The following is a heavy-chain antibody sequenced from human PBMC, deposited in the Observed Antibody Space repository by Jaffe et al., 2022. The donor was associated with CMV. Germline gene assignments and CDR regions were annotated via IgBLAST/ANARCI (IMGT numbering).Heavy chain of an antibody. CDR1: GFSLSTSGVG. D-gene: IGHD5-12*01. Sequence: QITLKESGPTLVKPTQTLTLTCTFSGFSLSTSGVGVGWIRQPPGKALEWLALIYWNDDKRYSPSLKSRLTITKDTSKNQVVLTMTNMDPVDTATYYCAHASEDGYKDWPFPLVPYYFDYWGQGTLVTVSS. CDR3: AHASEDGYKDWPFPLVPYYFDY. V-gene: IGHV2-5*01. J-gene: IGHJ4*02. CDR2: IYWNDDK.